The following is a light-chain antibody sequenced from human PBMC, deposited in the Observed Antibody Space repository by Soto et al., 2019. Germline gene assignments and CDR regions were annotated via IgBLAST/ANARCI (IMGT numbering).Light chain of an antibody. Sequence: EIVMTQSPATLSVSPGERVTLSCRASESVGSNLAWYQQKPGQSPRLLIQGASTRATDIPARISGSGSGTEFTLSISSLQSEDFAVYYCQQNNDWPLTFGGGTKVDI. CDR2: GAS. CDR3: QQNNDWPLT. CDR1: ESVGSN. V-gene: IGKV3-15*01. J-gene: IGKJ4*01.